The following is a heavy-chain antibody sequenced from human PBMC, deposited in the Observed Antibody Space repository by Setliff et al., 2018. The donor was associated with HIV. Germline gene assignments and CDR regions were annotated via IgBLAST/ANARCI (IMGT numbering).Heavy chain of an antibody. CDR1: GFTFSFHA. CDR2: INGDGDST. V-gene: IGHV3-23*01. D-gene: IGHD3-3*01. CDR3: AKDYTTTFWEYNWFDL. Sequence: GESLKISCAASGFTFSFHAMTWVRQAPGKGLEWVSGINGDGDSTYYADSVKGRFTVSRDNSKDTLTLQMNDLRAEDTGLYYCAKDYTTTFWEYNWFDLWGQGTLVTV. J-gene: IGHJ5*02.